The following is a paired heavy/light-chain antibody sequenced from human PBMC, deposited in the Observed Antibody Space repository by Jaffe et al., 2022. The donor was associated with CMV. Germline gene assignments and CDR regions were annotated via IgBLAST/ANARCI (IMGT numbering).Light chain of an antibody. J-gene: IGKJ1*01. V-gene: IGKV3-15*01. Sequence: EIVMTQSPATLSVSPGERATLSCRASQSVSSNLAWYQQKPGQAPRLLIYGASTRATGIPARFSGSGSGTEFTLTISSLQSEDFAVYYCQQYNNWHTFGQGTKVEIK. CDR1: QSVSSN. CDR2: GAS. CDR3: QQYNNWHT.
Heavy chain of an antibody. D-gene: IGHD3-10*01. CDR2: IYYSGST. V-gene: IGHV4-59*01. J-gene: IGHJ6*03. Sequence: QVQLQESGPGLVKPSETLSLTCTVSGGSISSYYWSWIRQPPGKGLEWIGYIYYSGSTNYNPSLKSRVTISVDTSKNQFSLKLSSVTAADTAVYYCARDLITMVRGVKDYYYYMDVWGKGTTVTVSS. CDR3: ARDLITMVRGVKDYYYYMDV. CDR1: GGSISSYY.